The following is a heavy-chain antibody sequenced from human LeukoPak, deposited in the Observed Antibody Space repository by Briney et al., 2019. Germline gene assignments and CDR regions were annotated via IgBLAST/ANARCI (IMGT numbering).Heavy chain of an antibody. V-gene: IGHV1-69*13. Sequence: SVKVSCKASGGTFSSYAISWVRQAPGQGLEWMGGIIPIFGTANYAQKFQGRVTITADESTSTAYMELSSLRSEDTAVYYCARDREWPTRKTIDAFDIWGQGTMVTVSS. CDR1: GGTFSSYA. CDR3: ARDREWPTRKTIDAFDI. D-gene: IGHD3-3*01. CDR2: IIPIFGTA. J-gene: IGHJ3*02.